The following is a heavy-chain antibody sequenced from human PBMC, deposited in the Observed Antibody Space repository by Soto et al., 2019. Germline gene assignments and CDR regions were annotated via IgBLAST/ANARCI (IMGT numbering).Heavy chain of an antibody. CDR2: INPNSGGS. V-gene: IGHV1-2*02. CDR3: ARALPEIRMMEGGSFDP. J-gene: IGHJ5*02. Sequence: ASVKVSCKASAYTFTDYYIHWVRQAPGQGLEWMGWINPNSGGSYFAQKFLGRVTMTRDTSITTAYMELSRLRSDDTAVYYCARALPEIRMMEGGSFDPWGQGTVVTVS. CDR1: AYTFTDYY. D-gene: IGHD1-1*01.